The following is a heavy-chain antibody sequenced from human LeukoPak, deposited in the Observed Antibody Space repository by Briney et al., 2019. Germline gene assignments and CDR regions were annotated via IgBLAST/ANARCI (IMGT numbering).Heavy chain of an antibody. D-gene: IGHD3-16*02. V-gene: IGHV1-2*02. Sequence: GASVKVSCKASGYSFTAQYMHWLRQAPGQGLEWMGWINPNNGDTKYAQSFLGRVTMTRDTSTTTAYMELSSLRSDDTAVYFYASYPRRVSTPPYDYWGQGTLVTVSS. J-gene: IGHJ4*02. CDR2: INPNNGDT. CDR1: GYSFTAQY. CDR3: ASYPRRVSTPPYDY.